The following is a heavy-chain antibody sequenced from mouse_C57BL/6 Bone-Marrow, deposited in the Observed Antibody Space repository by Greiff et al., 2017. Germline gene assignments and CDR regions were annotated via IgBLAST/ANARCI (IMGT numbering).Heavy chain of an antibody. CDR2: IDPENGDT. V-gene: IGHV14-4*01. CDR1: GFNIKDDY. J-gene: IGHJ2*01. Sequence: EVQLVESGAELVRPGASVKLSCTASGFNIKDDYMHWVKQRPEQGLEWIGWIDPENGDTEYASKFQGKATITADTSSNTAYLQLSSLTSEDTAVYYCTTYRDYFDYWGQGTTLTVSS. CDR3: TTYRDYFDY.